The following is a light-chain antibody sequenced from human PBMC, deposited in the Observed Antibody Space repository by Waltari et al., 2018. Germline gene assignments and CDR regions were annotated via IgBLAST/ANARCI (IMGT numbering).Light chain of an antibody. CDR2: EVS. CDR1: SSDVGSYNR. Sequence: QSALTQPPSVSGSPGQSVTISCTGTSSDVGSYNRVSRYQQPPGTAPKLMIYEVSSRPSGVPDRFSGSKSGNTASLTMSGLQAEGEADYYCSSYTSSSTVVFGGGTKLTVL. CDR3: SSYTSSSTVV. V-gene: IGLV2-18*02. J-gene: IGLJ2*01.